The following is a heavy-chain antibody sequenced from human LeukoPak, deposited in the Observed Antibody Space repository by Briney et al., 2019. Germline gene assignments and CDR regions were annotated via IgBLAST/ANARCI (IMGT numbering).Heavy chain of an antibody. V-gene: IGHV3-53*01. CDR1: GFTFSDHH. CDR2: IYPSGNI. Sequence: GGSLRLSCAASGFTFSDHHMDWVSQAPGKGLEWVSLIYPSGNIYYADSVKGRFTISRDNSKNTLFLQMNSLRAEDTAIYYCARTFVSGDGYKVGYFDYWGQGTLGTVSS. D-gene: IGHD5-24*01. CDR3: ARTFVSGDGYKVGYFDY. J-gene: IGHJ4*02.